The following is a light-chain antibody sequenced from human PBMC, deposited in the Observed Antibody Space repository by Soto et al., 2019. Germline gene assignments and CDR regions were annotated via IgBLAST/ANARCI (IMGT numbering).Light chain of an antibody. CDR2: DVS. CDR1: SSDVGGYNY. CDR3: CSYAGSYVV. Sequence: QSALTQPRSVSGSPGQSVTISCTGTSSDVGGYNYVSWYQQHPGKAPKLMMYDVSKRPSGVTDGFSGSKSDNTASLTISGLEAEDEAEYYCCSYAGSYVVFGGGTKVTVL. J-gene: IGLJ2*01. V-gene: IGLV2-11*01.